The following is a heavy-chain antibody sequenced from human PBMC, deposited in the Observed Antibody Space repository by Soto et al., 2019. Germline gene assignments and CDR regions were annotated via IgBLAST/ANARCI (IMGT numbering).Heavy chain of an antibody. CDR3: ARDFWSGYYTVGYMDV. Sequence: QVQLQESGPGLVKPSQTLSLTCTVSGGSISSGGYYWSWIRQHPGKGLEWIGYIYYSGSNYYNPSLKSRVTISVDTSKNQFSLKLSSVTAADTAVYYCARDFWSGYYTVGYMDVWGKGTTVTVSS. J-gene: IGHJ6*03. V-gene: IGHV4-31*03. CDR2: IYYSGSN. D-gene: IGHD3-3*01. CDR1: GGSISSGGYY.